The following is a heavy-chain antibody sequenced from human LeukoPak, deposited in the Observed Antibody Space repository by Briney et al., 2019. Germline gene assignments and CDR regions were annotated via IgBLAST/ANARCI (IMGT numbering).Heavy chain of an antibody. J-gene: IGHJ4*02. Sequence: ASVRVSCKASRYTFTGYYMRWVRQAPGQGLEWMGWINPNSGGTSFAQKFQDRVTMTRDTSISTAYMELSRLRSDDTAVYYCARDRGYSYARYYFDYWGQGTLVTVSS. D-gene: IGHD5-18*01. CDR3: ARDRGYSYARYYFDY. CDR2: INPNSGGT. CDR1: RYTFTGYY. V-gene: IGHV1-2*02.